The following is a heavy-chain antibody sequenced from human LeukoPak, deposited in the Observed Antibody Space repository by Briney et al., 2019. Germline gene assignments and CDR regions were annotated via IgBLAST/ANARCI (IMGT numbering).Heavy chain of an antibody. CDR1: GFAFSSTW. V-gene: IGHV3-7*01. CDR3: AGRPPGYCITTSCPDTYYYYYYMDV. Sequence: PGGSLRLSCAASGFAFSSTWMSWVRQAPGKGLEWVANIKQDGSETYYVDSLKGRFTVSRDNAKNSVYLQMNNLRAEDTAVYYCAGRPPGYCITTSCPDTYYYYYYMDVWGKGTTVTVSS. D-gene: IGHD2-2*01. J-gene: IGHJ6*03. CDR2: IKQDGSET.